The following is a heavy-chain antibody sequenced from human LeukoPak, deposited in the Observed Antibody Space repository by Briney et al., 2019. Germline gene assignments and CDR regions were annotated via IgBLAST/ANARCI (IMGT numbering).Heavy chain of an antibody. CDR3: AREFGSVLRYFDWSRGYGMDV. V-gene: IGHV3-53*01. D-gene: IGHD3-9*01. CDR2: TCRGGTT. CDR1: GFTVSSNY. J-gene: IGHJ6*02. Sequence: GGSLRLSCAASGFTVSSNYINWVRQAPGKGLEWVSVTCRGGTTYYADSVKGRFIISRDNSKNTLYLQMNSLRAEDTAVYYCAREFGSVLRYFDWSRGYGMDVWGQGTTATVSS.